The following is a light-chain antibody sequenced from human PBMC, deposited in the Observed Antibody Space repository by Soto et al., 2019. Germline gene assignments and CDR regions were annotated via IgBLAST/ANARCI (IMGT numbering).Light chain of an antibody. V-gene: IGKV3-15*01. CDR3: QQYNNWPSWT. CDR2: GAS. J-gene: IGKJ1*01. Sequence: IVMTQSPATLSVSPGERATLSCRASQSIDSKLAWYQQRPGQAPRLLIYGASTRATGIPARFSGSGSGTEFTLTISGLQSEDFGVYYCQQYNNWPSWTFGQGTKVEIK. CDR1: QSIDSK.